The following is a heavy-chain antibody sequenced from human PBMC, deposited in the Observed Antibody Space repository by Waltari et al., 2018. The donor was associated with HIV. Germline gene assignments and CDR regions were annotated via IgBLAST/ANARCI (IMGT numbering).Heavy chain of an antibody. V-gene: IGHV3-30*18. J-gene: IGHJ4*02. CDR3: AKEGWELLQFGYYFDY. Sequence: QVQLVESGGGVVQPGKSLRLSCAASGFTFSNFGIHCVRQAPGKGRDWVAVISFDGRNEYYADSVKGRFTISRDNSKNTVYLQMNSLRADDTAVYYCAKEGWELLQFGYYFDYWGQGTLVTVSS. CDR2: ISFDGRNE. CDR1: GFTFSNFG. D-gene: IGHD1-26*01.